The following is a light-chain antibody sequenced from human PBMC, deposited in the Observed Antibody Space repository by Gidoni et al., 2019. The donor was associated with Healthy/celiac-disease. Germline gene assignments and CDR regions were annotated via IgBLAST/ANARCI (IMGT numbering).Light chain of an antibody. J-gene: IGLJ2*01. CDR1: SSDVGGYNY. CDR2: DVS. V-gene: IGLV2-14*01. Sequence: QSALTQPAPVSGSPGQPTTIPCPGTSSDVGGYNYVSWYQQHPGKAPKLMIDDVSHGPSGVSNRFSGSRSGNTATLTISGLQAEDEADYYCSSYTSSSTPVVFGGGTKLTVL. CDR3: SSYTSSSTPVV.